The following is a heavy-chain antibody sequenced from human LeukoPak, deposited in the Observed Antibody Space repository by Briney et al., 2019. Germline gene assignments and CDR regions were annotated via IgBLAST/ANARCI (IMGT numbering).Heavy chain of an antibody. V-gene: IGHV3-74*01. J-gene: IGHJ6*02. CDR1: GFNFASNW. CDR3: ATDITMVRGVSYGMDV. D-gene: IGHD3-10*01. Sequence: QPGGSLRLSCAASGFNFASNWMHWVRQTPGKGLMWVSRINSGGSGTSYADSVEGRFTISRDNSKNTLYLQMNSLRAEDTAVYYCATDITMVRGVSYGMDVWGQGTTVTVSS. CDR2: INSGGSGT.